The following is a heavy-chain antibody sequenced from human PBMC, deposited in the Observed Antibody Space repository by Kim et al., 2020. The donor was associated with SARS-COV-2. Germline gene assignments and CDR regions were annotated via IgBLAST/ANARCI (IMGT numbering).Heavy chain of an antibody. CDR1: GYTFTGYY. V-gene: IGHV1-2*06. D-gene: IGHD1-7*01. J-gene: IGHJ4*02. CDR2: INPNSGGT. Sequence: ASVKVSCKASGYTFTGYYMHWVRQAPGQGLEWMGRINPNSGGTNYAQKFQGRVTMTRDTSISTAYMELSRLRSDDTAVYYCARGPAGGDWNYLTEWGQGTLVTVSS. CDR3: ARGPAGGDWNYLTE.